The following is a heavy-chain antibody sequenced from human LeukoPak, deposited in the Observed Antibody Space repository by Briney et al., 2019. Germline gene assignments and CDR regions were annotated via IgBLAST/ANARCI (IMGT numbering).Heavy chain of an antibody. CDR2: IKQDGSEK. J-gene: IGHJ4*02. Sequence: GGSLRLSCAASGFTFSSYWMSWVRQAPRKGLEWVANIKQDGSEKYYVDSVKGRFTISRDNAKNSLYLQMNSLRAEDTAVYYCARLELTTAPYYFDYWGQGTLVTVSS. D-gene: IGHD3-22*01. CDR3: ARLELTTAPYYFDY. V-gene: IGHV3-7*01. CDR1: GFTFSSYW.